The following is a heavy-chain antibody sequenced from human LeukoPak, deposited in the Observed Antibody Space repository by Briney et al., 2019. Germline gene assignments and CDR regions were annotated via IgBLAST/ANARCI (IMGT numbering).Heavy chain of an antibody. Sequence: GGSLRLSCAASGFTFSSYVMHWVRQAPGKGLEWVAIISYDGSNKYYADSVKGRFTISRDNSKNTLYLQMNSLRAEDTAVYYCAKCILTGYYKGYMDVWGKGTTVTISS. CDR2: ISYDGSNK. CDR3: AKCILTGYYKGYMDV. V-gene: IGHV3-30*18. D-gene: IGHD3-9*01. CDR1: GFTFSSYV. J-gene: IGHJ6*03.